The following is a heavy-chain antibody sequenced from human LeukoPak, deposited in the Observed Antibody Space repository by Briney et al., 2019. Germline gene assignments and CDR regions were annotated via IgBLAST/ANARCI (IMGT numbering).Heavy chain of an antibody. CDR3: ARQWLVSPLFDY. V-gene: IGHV4-34*01. CDR2: INHSGST. Sequence: PSETLSLTCAVYGGSLSGYYWSGIRQPPGKGLEWIGEINHSGSTNYNPSLKSRVTISVDTSKNQLSLKLSSMTAADTAVYYCARQWLVSPLFDYWGQGTLVTVSS. CDR1: GGSLSGYY. J-gene: IGHJ4*02. D-gene: IGHD6-19*01.